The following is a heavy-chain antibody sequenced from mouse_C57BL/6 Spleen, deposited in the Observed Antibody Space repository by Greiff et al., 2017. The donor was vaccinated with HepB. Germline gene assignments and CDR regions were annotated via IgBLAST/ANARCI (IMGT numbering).Heavy chain of an antibody. D-gene: IGHD1-1*01. V-gene: IGHV1-15*01. CDR2: IDPETGGT. J-gene: IGHJ3*01. Sequence: QVQLQQSGAELVRPGASVTLSCKASGYTFTDYEMHWVKQTPVHGLEWIGAIDPETGGTAYNQKFKGKAILTADKSSSTAYMELRSLTSEDSAVYYCTDYGSSFGAYWGQGTLVTVSA. CDR3: TDYGSSFGAY. CDR1: GYTFTDYE.